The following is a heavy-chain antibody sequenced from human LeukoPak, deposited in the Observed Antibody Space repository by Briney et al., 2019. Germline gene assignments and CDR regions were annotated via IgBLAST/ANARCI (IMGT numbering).Heavy chain of an antibody. CDR1: GFTFSSYA. J-gene: IGHJ5*02. V-gene: IGHV3-30-3*01. CDR3: ARAKSYNWFDP. CDR2: ISYDGSNK. Sequence: GGSLRLSCAASGFTFSSYAMHWVRQAPGKGLEWVAVISYDGSNKYYADSVKGRFTISRDNSKNTLYLQMNSLRAEDTAVYYCARAKSYNWFDPWGQGTLVTVSS.